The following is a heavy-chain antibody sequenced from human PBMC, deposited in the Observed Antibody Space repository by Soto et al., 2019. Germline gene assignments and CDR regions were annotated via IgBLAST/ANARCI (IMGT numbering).Heavy chain of an antibody. V-gene: IGHV4-31*03. Sequence: SETLSLTCTVTGGSFSTGGPYWNWLRQHTVKGLEWIGSIRDGETTYYNPSLKSRVNMSMDTSKRQLSLDMRSLTVADTAIYFCARGRDYSKTAYWGQGTLVTVSS. J-gene: IGHJ4*02. D-gene: IGHD4-4*01. CDR1: GGSFSTGGPY. CDR2: IRDGETT. CDR3: ARGRDYSKTAY.